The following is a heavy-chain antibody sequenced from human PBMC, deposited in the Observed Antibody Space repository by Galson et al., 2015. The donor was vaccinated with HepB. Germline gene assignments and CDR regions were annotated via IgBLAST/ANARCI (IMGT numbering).Heavy chain of an antibody. D-gene: IGHD6-13*01. Sequence: SLRLSCADSGFTFSSYAMSWVRQAPGKGLEWVSLISGSGDGTYYADSVKGRFTISRDSSKNTLSLQMNSLRAEDTAVYYCAKVRLGRQLVPDDYWGQGTLVTVSS. V-gene: IGHV3-23*01. CDR3: AKVRLGRQLVPDDY. J-gene: IGHJ4*02. CDR2: ISGSGDGT. CDR1: GFTFSSYA.